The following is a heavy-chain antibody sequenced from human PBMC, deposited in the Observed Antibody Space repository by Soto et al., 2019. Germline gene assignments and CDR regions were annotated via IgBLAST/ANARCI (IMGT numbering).Heavy chain of an antibody. CDR1: GGTFSSYA. V-gene: IGHV1-69*01. J-gene: IGHJ6*02. CDR3: ARDLTRGIAVAGRTTVYGMDV. D-gene: IGHD6-19*01. CDR2: FIPIFGTA. Sequence: QVQLVQSGAEVKKPGSSVKVSCKASGGTFSSYAISWVRQAPGQGLEWMGGFIPIFGTANYAQKFQGRVTITADESTSTAYMELSSLRSEDTAVYYCARDLTRGIAVAGRTTVYGMDVWGQGTTVTVSS.